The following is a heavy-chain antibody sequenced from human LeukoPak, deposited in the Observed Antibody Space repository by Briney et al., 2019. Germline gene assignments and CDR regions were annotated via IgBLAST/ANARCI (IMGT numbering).Heavy chain of an antibody. Sequence: PGRSLRLSCAASGFTFSSYGMHWVRQAPDKGLEWVAVISSDGNNKYYADSVKGRCTISRDNSKNTLYLQMNSLRAEDTAVYYCAKVTAPVTGTFDYWGQGTLVTVSS. V-gene: IGHV3-30*18. CDR3: AKVTAPVTGTFDY. J-gene: IGHJ4*02. D-gene: IGHD2/OR15-2a*01. CDR2: ISSDGNNK. CDR1: GFTFSSYG.